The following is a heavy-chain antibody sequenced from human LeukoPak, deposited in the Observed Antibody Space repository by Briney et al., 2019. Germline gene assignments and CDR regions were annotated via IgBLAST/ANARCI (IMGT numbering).Heavy chain of an antibody. Sequence: GGSLRLSCVASGPTVSSNYMTWVRQPPGKGLQWVAVIYSGFGTYYAAPPKGRFTISRDNFKTTPHPCMSVLRSADTPLYYCSGAARLGAPSGYGNYGMDFWVQGTKVTVSS. CDR3: SGAARLGAPSGYGNYGMDF. CDR1: GPTVSSNY. V-gene: IGHV3-53*01. CDR2: IYSGFGT. J-gene: IGHJ6*02. D-gene: IGHD4/OR15-4a*01.